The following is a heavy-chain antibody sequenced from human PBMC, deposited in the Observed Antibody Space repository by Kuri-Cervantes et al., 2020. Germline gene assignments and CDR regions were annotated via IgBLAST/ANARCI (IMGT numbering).Heavy chain of an antibody. CDR3: ARLVPYIVVVPAALRFDP. CDR2: IYTSGST. Sequence: SETLSLTCTVSGGSISSGSYYWSWIRQPAGKGLEWIGRIYTSGSTNYNPSLKSRVTISVDTSKNQFSLKLSSVTAADTAVYYCARLVPYIVVVPAALRFDPWGQGTLVTAPQ. CDR1: GGSISSGSYY. J-gene: IGHJ5*02. D-gene: IGHD2-2*01. V-gene: IGHV4-61*02.